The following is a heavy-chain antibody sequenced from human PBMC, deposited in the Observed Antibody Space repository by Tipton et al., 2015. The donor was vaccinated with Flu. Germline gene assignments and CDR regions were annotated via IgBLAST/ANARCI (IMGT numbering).Heavy chain of an antibody. V-gene: IGHV3-43D*03. CDR1: GFTFDDYA. J-gene: IGHJ6*02. CDR3: AKDIQRVATVWWPHYYYCGMDV. CDR2: ISWDGGST. Sequence: SLRLSCAASGFTFDDYAMHWVRQAPGKGLEWVSLISWDGGSTYYADSVKGRFTISRDNSKNSLYLQMNSLRAEDTALYYCAKDIQRVATVWWPHYYYCGMDVWGQGTTVTVSS. D-gene: IGHD4/OR15-4a*01.